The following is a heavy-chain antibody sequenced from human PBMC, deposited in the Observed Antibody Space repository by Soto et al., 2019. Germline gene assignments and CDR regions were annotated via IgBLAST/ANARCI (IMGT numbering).Heavy chain of an antibody. CDR3: IRDRRLRGYSVDI. D-gene: IGHD2-15*01. Sequence: EVQLVESGGGLVQPGGSLRLSCAASGFSFSSSWMHWVRQAPGKGLVWVSRISFDGTATTSADAVKGRFIISRDNAKNTLFLQRHRLTADDTVMYYCIRDRRLRGYSVDIWGEGTGVSVSS. CDR2: ISFDGTAT. CDR1: GFSFSSSW. V-gene: IGHV3-74*03. J-gene: IGHJ6*04.